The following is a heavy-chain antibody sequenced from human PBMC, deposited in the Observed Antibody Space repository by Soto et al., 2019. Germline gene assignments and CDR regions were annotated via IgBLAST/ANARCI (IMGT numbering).Heavy chain of an antibody. V-gene: IGHV3-73*01. J-gene: IGHJ6*02. CDR1: GFTFSGSA. CDR3: TRVISGSYYPYYYYGMDV. CDR2: IRSKANSYAT. D-gene: IGHD1-26*01. Sequence: GGSLRLSCAASGFTFSGSAMHWVRQASGKGLEWVGRIRSKANSYATAYAASVKGRFTISRDDSKNTAYLQMNSLKTEDTAVYYCTRVISGSYYPYYYYGMDVWGQGT.